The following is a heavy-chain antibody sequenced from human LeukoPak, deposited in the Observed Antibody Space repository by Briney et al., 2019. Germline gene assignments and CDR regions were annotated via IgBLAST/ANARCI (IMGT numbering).Heavy chain of an antibody. CDR1: GGSISSYS. Sequence: PSETLSLTCTVSGGSISSYSWSWIRQPPGKGLEWIGYIYYSGSTNYNPSLKSRVTISVDTSKNQFSLKLSSVTAADTAVYYCARGSYYYDSSGYYRFDYWGQGTLVTVSS. D-gene: IGHD3-22*01. CDR3: ARGSYYYDSSGYYRFDY. V-gene: IGHV4-59*01. CDR2: IYYSGST. J-gene: IGHJ4*02.